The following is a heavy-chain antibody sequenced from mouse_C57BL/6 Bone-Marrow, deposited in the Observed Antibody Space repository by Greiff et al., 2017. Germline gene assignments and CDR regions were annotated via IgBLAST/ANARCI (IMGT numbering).Heavy chain of an antibody. D-gene: IGHD1-1*01. V-gene: IGHV1-58*01. CDR2: IYIGNGYT. CDR1: GYTFTSYG. J-gene: IGHJ3*01. Sequence: EVQGVESGAELVRPGSSVKMSCKTSGYTFTSYGINWVKQRPGQGLEWIGYIYIGNGYTEYNEKFKGKATLTSDTSSSTAYMQLSSLTSEDSAIYFCARDYYGSSYGWFAYWGQGTLVTVSA. CDR3: ARDYYGSSYGWFAY.